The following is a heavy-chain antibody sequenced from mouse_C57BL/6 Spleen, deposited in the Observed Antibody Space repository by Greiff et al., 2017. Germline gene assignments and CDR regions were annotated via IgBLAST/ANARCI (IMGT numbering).Heavy chain of an antibody. D-gene: IGHD1-1*01. J-gene: IGHJ1*03. CDR1: GFTFSSYG. CDR3: ARQGDYYGSSFDWYFDV. V-gene: IGHV5-6*01. CDR2: ISSGGSYT. Sequence: EVQRVESGGDLVKPGGSLKLSCAASGFTFSSYGMSWVRQTPDKRLEWVATISSGGSYTYYPDSVKGRFTISRDNAKNTLYLQMSSLKSEDTAMYYCARQGDYYGSSFDWYFDVWGTGTTVTVSS.